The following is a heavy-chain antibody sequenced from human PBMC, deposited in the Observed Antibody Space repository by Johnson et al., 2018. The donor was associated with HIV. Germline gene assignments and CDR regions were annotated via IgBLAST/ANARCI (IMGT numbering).Heavy chain of an antibody. CDR2: ISYDGTNK. J-gene: IGHJ3*02. V-gene: IGHV3-30*18. Sequence: VQLVESGGGVVQPGRSLRLSCAASGFTFSSYGMHCVRQAPGKGLEWVAVISYDGTNKYYADSVKGRFTISRDNAKISLYLQMDSLRAEDTAVYYCAKDMSRVVTPWAVSFDIWGQGTTVTVSS. D-gene: IGHD4-23*01. CDR1: GFTFSSYG. CDR3: AKDMSRVVTPWAVSFDI.